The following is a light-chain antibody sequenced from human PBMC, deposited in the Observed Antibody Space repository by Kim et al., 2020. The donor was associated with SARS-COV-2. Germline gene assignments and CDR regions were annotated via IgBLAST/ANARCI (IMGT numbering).Light chain of an antibody. V-gene: IGKV3-15*01. CDR1: QSISTN. CDR3: QQYYDWPWT. Sequence: EIVMTQSPATLSVSPGEGVTLSCRASQSISTNLGGYQQKPGQAPRLLIYTASTRATGIPARFSGSGSGTEFTLTISSLQSEDFAVYSCQQYYDWPWTFGQGTKLEI. CDR2: TAS. J-gene: IGKJ1*01.